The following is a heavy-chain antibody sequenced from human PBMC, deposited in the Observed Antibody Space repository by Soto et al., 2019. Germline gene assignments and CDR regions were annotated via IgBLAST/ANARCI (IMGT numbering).Heavy chain of an antibody. CDR1: GYTFTGYY. J-gene: IGHJ6*02. CDR3: ARGPPVGFWSGYYTGKRINYYYYGMDV. D-gene: IGHD3-3*01. CDR2: INPNSGGT. Sequence: QVQLVQSGAEVKKPGASVKVSCKASGYTFTGYYMHWVRQAPGQGLEWMGWINPNSGGTNYAQKFQGRVTMTRDTSISTAYMELSRLRSDDTAVYYCARGPPVGFWSGYYTGKRINYYYYGMDVWGQGTTVTVSS. V-gene: IGHV1-2*02.